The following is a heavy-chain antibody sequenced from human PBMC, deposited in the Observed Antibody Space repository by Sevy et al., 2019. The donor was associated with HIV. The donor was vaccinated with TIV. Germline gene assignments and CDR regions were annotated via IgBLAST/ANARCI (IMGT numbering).Heavy chain of an antibody. D-gene: IGHD2-2*01. V-gene: IGHV1-69*13. Sequence: ASVKVSCKASGGTFSSYAISWVRQAPGQGLEWMGGIIPIFGTANYAQKFQGRVTITADESTSTAYMELSSLRSEDTAMYYCADGVYCSTTSCQTAHYGMDVWGQGTTVTVSS. CDR2: IIPIFGTA. J-gene: IGHJ6*02. CDR1: GGTFSSYA. CDR3: ADGVYCSTTSCQTAHYGMDV.